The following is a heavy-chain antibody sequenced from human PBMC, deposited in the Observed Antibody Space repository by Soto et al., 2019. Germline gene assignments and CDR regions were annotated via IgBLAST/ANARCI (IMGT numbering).Heavy chain of an antibody. J-gene: IGHJ6*02. CDR3: ARGEXAVAAPVDYYYYYGMDV. CDR2: INPNSGGT. Sequence: ASVKVSCKDSGYTFTGYYMHWVRQAPGQGLEWMGWINPNSGGTNYAQKFQGWVTMTRDTSISTAYMELSRLRSDDTAVYYCARGEXAVAAPVDYYYYYGMDVWGQGTTVTVSS. CDR1: GYTFTGYY. D-gene: IGHD6-19*01. V-gene: IGHV1-2*04.